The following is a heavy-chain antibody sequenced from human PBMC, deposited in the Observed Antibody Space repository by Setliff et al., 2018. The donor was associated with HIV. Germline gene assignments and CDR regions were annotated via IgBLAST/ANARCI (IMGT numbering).Heavy chain of an antibody. V-gene: IGHV4-39*01. CDR3: ARSIVPVASGYDAYGY. Sequence: SETLSLTCTVSGGSINSTSYYWGWIRQPPGNGLEWIGSIYHTGSTYYKPPLKSRVTISVDTSKNQFSLRLSSVAAGDTAVYYCARSIVPVASGYDAYGYWGQGILVTVSS. D-gene: IGHD5-12*01. J-gene: IGHJ4*02. CDR2: IYHTGST. CDR1: GGSINSTSYY.